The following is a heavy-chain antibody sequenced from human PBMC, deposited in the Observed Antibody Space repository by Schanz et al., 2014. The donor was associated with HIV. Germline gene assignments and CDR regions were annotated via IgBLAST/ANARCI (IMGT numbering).Heavy chain of an antibody. D-gene: IGHD1-1*01. CDR2: INHSGRA. V-gene: IGHV4-34*01. Sequence: QVQLQQWGAGLLKPSETLSLTCAVYGGSFNGDYWTWLRQPPGKALEWIGEINHSGRASIPPSLRSRVTMSVDTSKNQFSLKWSSVTAADTAFYYCARDGGRRGGQRQLFAYWGQGTLVTVSS. CDR3: ARDGGRRGGQRQLFAY. CDR1: GGSFNGDY. J-gene: IGHJ4*02.